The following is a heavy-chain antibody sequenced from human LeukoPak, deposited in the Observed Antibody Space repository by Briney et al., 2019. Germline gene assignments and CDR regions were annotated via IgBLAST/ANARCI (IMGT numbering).Heavy chain of an antibody. Sequence: GGSLRLSCAASGFTFSSYGMHWVCQAPGKGLELVAIIWYAGNNKYYADSLKSRFTISRDTSKHTLYLQTTSLRAEDTAVYYGARDGPSRDWVDSWGQGTLVTVSS. V-gene: IGHV3-33*01. CDR3: ARDGPSRDWVDS. CDR1: GFTFSSYG. CDR2: IWYAGNNK. J-gene: IGHJ5*01.